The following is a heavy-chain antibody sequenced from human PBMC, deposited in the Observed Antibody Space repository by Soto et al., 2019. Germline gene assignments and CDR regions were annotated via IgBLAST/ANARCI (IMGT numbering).Heavy chain of an antibody. J-gene: IGHJ6*02. D-gene: IGHD3-10*01. CDR3: AREGGRGVYGMDV. CDR1: GYSISSGYY. Sequence: TLSRTGAPCGYSISSGYYWGWIRQPPGKGLDWIGSIYHTGSTYYNPSLRSRFTIAVDTSNNQFSFKLSSFTAAVTAQYYCAREGGRGVYGMDVWGQGTTVTASS. V-gene: IGHV4-38-2*02. CDR2: IYHTGST.